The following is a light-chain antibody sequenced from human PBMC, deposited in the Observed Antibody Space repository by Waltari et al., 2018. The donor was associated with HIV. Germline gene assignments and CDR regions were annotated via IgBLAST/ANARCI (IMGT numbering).Light chain of an antibody. J-gene: IGLJ3*02. CDR3: GTWDSSLSAGR. Sequence: QSVLTQPPSVSAAPGQKVTISCSGSSYKIGNNSVSWYQQLPGTAPKLLIYDNNKRPSGIPDRFSGSKSGTSATLGITGLQTGDEADYYCGTWDSSLSAGRFGGGTKLTVL. CDR2: DNN. CDR1: SYKIGNNS. V-gene: IGLV1-51*01.